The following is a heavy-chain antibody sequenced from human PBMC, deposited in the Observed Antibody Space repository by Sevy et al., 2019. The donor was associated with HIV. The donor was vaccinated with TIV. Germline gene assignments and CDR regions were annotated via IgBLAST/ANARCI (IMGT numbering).Heavy chain of an antibody. V-gene: IGHV3-21*01. D-gene: IGHD1-7*01. CDR3: AREQITGSKPDYFDS. Sequence: GGSLRLSCAAAGFTFSKYSMSWIRQTPGKGLEWVSSFSFGCGKINYADSVKDRFTISRDDSRNTFYLQMNSLGAEDSAVYYCAREQITGSKPDYFDSWGQGTLVTVSS. CDR1: GFTFSKYS. J-gene: IGHJ4*02. CDR2: FSFGCGKI.